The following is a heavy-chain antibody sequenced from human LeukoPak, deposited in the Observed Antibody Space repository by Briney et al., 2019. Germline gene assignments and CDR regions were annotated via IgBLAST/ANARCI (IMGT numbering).Heavy chain of an antibody. CDR3: ARISSDSISYYDH. CDR1: GITFSTYW. J-gene: IGHJ4*02. D-gene: IGHD3-22*01. V-gene: IGHV3-74*01. Sequence: GGSLRLSCAGSGITFSTYWMHWVRQAPGKVLVWVSRINSEGSTISYADSVKGRFTISRDNAKNTLFLQMNSLRAEDTAVYYCARISSDSISYYDHWGQGTLVTVSS. CDR2: INSEGSTI.